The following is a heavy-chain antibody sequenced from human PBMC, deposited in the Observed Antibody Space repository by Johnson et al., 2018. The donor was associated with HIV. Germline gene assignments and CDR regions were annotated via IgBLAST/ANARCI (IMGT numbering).Heavy chain of an antibody. V-gene: IGHV3-15*05. J-gene: IGHJ3*01. CDR1: GFTFNNAW. Sequence: EVQLVESGGGLIQPGGSLRLSCAASGFTFNNAWMSWVRQAPGKGLEWVGRIKSKTDGGTTDYAAPVKGRFTISRDDSKNTLYLQLNSLVAEDTAVYYCARGNVGGFDLWGQGTTVIVSS. CDR2: IKSKTDGGTT. CDR3: ARGNVGGFDL. D-gene: IGHD1-26*01.